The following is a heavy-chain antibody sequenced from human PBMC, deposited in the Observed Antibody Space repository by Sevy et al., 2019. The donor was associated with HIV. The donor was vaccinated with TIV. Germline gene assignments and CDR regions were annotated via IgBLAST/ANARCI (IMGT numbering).Heavy chain of an antibody. CDR2: IYYSGST. CDR3: ARGSDTAMVTIYYFDN. D-gene: IGHD5-18*01. Sequence: SETLSLTCTVSGGSISSGGYYWSWIRQHPGKGLEWIGYIYYSGSTYYNPSLKSRVTISVDTSKNQFSLKLSSVTAADTAVYYCARGSDTAMVTIYYFDNWGQGTLVTVSS. V-gene: IGHV4-31*03. J-gene: IGHJ4*02. CDR1: GGSISSGGYY.